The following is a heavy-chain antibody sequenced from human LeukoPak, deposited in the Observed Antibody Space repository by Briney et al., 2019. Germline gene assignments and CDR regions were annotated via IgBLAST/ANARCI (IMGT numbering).Heavy chain of an antibody. Sequence: SETLSLTCAVYGGSFSGYYWSWIRQPPGKGLEWIGEINHSGSTNYNPSLKSRVTISVDTSKNQFSLKLSSVTAADTAVYYCARNRPGLTYYDFWSGYPQTYYMDVWGKGTTVTVSS. D-gene: IGHD3-3*01. V-gene: IGHV4-34*01. CDR1: GGSFSGYY. CDR3: ARNRPGLTYYDFWSGYPQTYYMDV. CDR2: INHSGST. J-gene: IGHJ6*03.